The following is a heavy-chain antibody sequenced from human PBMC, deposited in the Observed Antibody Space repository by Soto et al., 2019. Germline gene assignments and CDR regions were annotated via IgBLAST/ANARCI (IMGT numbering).Heavy chain of an antibody. CDR2: IWYDGSNK. CDR1: GFTFSSYG. CDR3: ARDRSPNTVTYWFDP. D-gene: IGHD4-17*01. V-gene: IGHV3-33*01. Sequence: QVQLVESGGGVVQPGRSLRLSCAASGFTFSSYGMHWVRQAPGKGLEWVAVIWYDGSNKYYADSVKGRFTISRDNSKNTLYLQMNSLRAEDTAVYYCARDRSPNTVTYWFDPWGQGTLVTVSS. J-gene: IGHJ5*02.